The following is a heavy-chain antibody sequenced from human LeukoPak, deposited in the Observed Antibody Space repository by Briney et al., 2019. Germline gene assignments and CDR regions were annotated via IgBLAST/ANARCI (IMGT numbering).Heavy chain of an antibody. D-gene: IGHD6-6*01. V-gene: IGHV3-21*01. CDR2: ISSSSSYI. CDR3: ARDLGSSIAALDY. Sequence: PGGSLRLSCAASGFTFSSYWMSWVRQAPGKGLEWVSSISSSSSYIYYADSVKGRFTISRDNAKNSLYLQMNSLRAEDTAVYYCARDLGSSIAALDYWGQGTLVTVSS. CDR1: GFTFSSYW. J-gene: IGHJ4*02.